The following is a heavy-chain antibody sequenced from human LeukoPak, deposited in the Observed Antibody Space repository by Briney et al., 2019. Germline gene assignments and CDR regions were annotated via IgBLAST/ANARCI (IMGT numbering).Heavy chain of an antibody. CDR2: ISSGSSTI. CDR3: ARGARGFWSGYYDY. D-gene: IGHD3-3*01. Sequence: GGSLRLSCAASGFTFSSYSMNCVRQAPGKGLEWVSYISSGSSTIYYTDSVKGRFTISRDNAKNSLYLQMNSLRAEDTAVYYCARGARGFWSGYYDYWGQGTPVTVSS. V-gene: IGHV3-48*01. J-gene: IGHJ4*02. CDR1: GFTFSSYS.